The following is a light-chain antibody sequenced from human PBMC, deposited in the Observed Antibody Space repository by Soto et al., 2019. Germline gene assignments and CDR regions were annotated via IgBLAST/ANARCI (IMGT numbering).Light chain of an antibody. V-gene: IGLV2-14*01. CDR2: EVS. CDR3: SSYTSSSIDYV. CDR1: SSDVGGYNY. Sequence: QSALTQPASVSGSPGQSITISCTGTSSDVGGYNYVSWYQQHPGKAPKLMIYEVSNRPSGVSNRFSGSKSCNTASLTISGLQAEDEADSYCSSYTSSSIDYVFGTGTKLTVL. J-gene: IGLJ1*01.